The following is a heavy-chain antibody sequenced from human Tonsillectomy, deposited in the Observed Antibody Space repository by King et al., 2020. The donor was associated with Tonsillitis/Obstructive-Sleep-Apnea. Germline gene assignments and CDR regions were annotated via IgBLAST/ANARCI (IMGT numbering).Heavy chain of an antibody. Sequence: VQLQESGPGLVKPSETLSLTCTVSGGSISSYYWSWIRQPPGKGLEWIGYIYYSGSTNYNTSLKSRVTISVDTSKNQFSLKLSSVTAADTAVYYCAREGGSYGGFDYWGQGTLVTVSS. CDR2: IYYSGST. V-gene: IGHV4-59*01. CDR3: AREGGSYGGFDY. D-gene: IGHD1-26*01. CDR1: GGSISSYY. J-gene: IGHJ4*02.